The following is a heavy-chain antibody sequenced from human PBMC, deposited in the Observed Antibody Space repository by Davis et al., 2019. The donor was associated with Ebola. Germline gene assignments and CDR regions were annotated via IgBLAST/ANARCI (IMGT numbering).Heavy chain of an antibody. CDR1: GFTFSSYG. J-gene: IGHJ6*02. Sequence: GESLKISCAASGFTFSSYGMHWVRQAPGKGLEWVAVISYDGSNKYYADSVKGRFTISRDNSKNTLYLQMNSLRAEDTAVYYCAKDPKLWFGELLLPVLDYYYGMDVWGQGTTVTVSS. CDR2: ISYDGSNK. D-gene: IGHD3-10*01. V-gene: IGHV3-30*18. CDR3: AKDPKLWFGELLLPVLDYYYGMDV.